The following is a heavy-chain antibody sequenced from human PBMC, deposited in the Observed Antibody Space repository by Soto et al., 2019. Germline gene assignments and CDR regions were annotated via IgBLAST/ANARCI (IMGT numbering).Heavy chain of an antibody. CDR3: ARQEYGVYVFLDY. D-gene: IGHD4-17*01. J-gene: IGHJ4*02. CDR2: IYYTGST. Sequence: TLSLTCTVSGVSISNDVYYWTWIRQYPGKGLEWVGYIYYTGSTYYNPSLTSRVMMSVDTSKNEFSLKLSSVTAADTALYYCARQEYGVYVFLDYWGQGKLVTVPS. V-gene: IGHV4-31*03. CDR1: GVSISNDVYY.